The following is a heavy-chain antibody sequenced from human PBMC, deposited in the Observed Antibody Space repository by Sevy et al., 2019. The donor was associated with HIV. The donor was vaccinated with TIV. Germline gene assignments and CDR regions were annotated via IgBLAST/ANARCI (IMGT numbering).Heavy chain of an antibody. CDR2: MNPNSGNT. V-gene: IGHV1-8*01. Sequence: ASVKVSCKASGYTFINYDINWVRQATGQGLEWMGWMNPNSGNTGYAQKFQGRVTMTRNTSISTAYMELSSPRSEDTAVYYCVRNQPLTGDFFSWGQGALVTVSS. CDR3: VRNQPLTGDFFS. J-gene: IGHJ5*02. D-gene: IGHD7-27*01. CDR1: GYTFINYD.